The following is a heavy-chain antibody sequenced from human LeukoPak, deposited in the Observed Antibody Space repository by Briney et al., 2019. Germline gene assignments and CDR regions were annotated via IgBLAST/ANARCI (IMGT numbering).Heavy chain of an antibody. Sequence: PSETLSLTCVVSLGSINSSNWWSWIRQPPGKGLEWIGEINHSGSTNYNPSLKSRVTISVDTSKNQFSLKLSSVTAADTAVYYCARARVVVPAALRGYYYYGMDVWGQGTTVTVSS. D-gene: IGHD2-2*01. CDR3: ARARVVVPAALRGYYYYGMDV. CDR1: LGSINSSNW. J-gene: IGHJ6*02. V-gene: IGHV4/OR15-8*01. CDR2: INHSGST.